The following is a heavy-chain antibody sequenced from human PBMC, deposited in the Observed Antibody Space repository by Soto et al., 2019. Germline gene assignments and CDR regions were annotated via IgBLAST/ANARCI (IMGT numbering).Heavy chain of an antibody. D-gene: IGHD3-9*01. V-gene: IGHV3-23*01. CDR2: ISGSGGST. CDR3: AKSHLSGYSMARYYFAY. J-gene: IGHJ4*02. Sequence: PGRYMRLSCAASGFTFSSYAMSWVRQAPGKGLEWVSAISGSGGSTYYADSVKGRFTISRDNSKNTLYLQMNSLRAEDTAVYYFAKSHLSGYSMARYYFAYRGQGAPITVSS. CDR1: GFTFSSYA.